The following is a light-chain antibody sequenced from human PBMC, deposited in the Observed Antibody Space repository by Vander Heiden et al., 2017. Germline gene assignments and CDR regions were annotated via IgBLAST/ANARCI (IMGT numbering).Light chain of an antibody. Sequence: GKTARITCSGDALPKQYAYWYQQKPGQAPVLVIYKDSERPSGIPERFSGSSSGTTVTLTISGVQAEDEADYYCLSADSSGTYVVFGGGTKLTVL. CDR2: KDS. V-gene: IGLV3-25*03. CDR3: LSADSSGTYVV. J-gene: IGLJ2*01. CDR1: ALPKQY.